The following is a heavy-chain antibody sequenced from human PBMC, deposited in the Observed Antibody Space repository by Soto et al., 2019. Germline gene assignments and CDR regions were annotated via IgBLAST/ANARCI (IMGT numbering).Heavy chain of an antibody. CDR1: GGSIRSSNW. J-gene: IGHJ6*02. D-gene: IGHD3-9*01. Sequence: QVQLQESGPGLVKPSGTLSLTCAVSGGSIRSSNWWSWVRQPPGKGLEWIGEIYHIGSTNYDPSLKSRVTISVGRSKNQLSLKLSSVTAADTAVYYCARHAILTGSCSFGGLDVWGQGTTVTVSS. V-gene: IGHV4-4*02. CDR3: ARHAILTGSCSFGGLDV. CDR2: IYHIGST.